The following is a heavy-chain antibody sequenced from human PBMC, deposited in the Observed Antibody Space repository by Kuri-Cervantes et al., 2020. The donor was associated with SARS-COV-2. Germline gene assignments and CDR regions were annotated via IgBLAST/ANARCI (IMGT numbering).Heavy chain of an antibody. Sequence: GESLKISCAASGFTFSSYAMSWVRQAPGKGLEWVSAISGSGGSTYYADSVKGRFTISRDNSKNTLYLQMNSLRAEDTAVYYCAKDSRLKRELEEYYFDYWGQGTLVTVSS. V-gene: IGHV3-23*01. CDR2: ISGSGGST. CDR3: AKDSRLKRELEEYYFDY. CDR1: GFTFSSYA. J-gene: IGHJ4*02. D-gene: IGHD1-26*01.